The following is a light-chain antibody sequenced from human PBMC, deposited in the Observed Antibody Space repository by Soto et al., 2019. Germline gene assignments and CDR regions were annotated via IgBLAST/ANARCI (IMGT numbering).Light chain of an antibody. V-gene: IGLV2-23*02. Sequence: QSVLTQPASVSGSPGQSITISCTGTSSDVGGYNYVSWYQQHPGKAPKLMIYEATKRPSGVSDRFSASKSGNTASLTISALQAEDEAYYSCCSFAGGATFVFGGGTKLTVL. CDR2: EAT. CDR3: CSFAGGATFV. J-gene: IGLJ2*01. CDR1: SSDVGGYNY.